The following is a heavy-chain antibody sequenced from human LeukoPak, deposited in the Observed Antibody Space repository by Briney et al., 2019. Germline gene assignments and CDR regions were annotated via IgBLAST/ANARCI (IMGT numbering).Heavy chain of an antibody. V-gene: IGHV4-59*12. CDR2: IYNSGST. Sequence: SETLSLTCTVSGGSISTYYWSWIRQPPGKGLEWIGYIYNSGSTDYNPSLKSRVTIPVDTSKDQFSLKLSSVTAADTAVYYCARDGSNWGSAYYYMDVWGKGTTVTVSS. D-gene: IGHD7-27*01. J-gene: IGHJ6*03. CDR3: ARDGSNWGSAYYYMDV. CDR1: GGSISTYY.